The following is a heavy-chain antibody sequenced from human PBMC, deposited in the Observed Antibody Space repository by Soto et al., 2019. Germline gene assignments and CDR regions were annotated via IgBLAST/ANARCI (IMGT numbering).Heavy chain of an antibody. CDR2: ITSSGHVT. J-gene: IGHJ4*02. CDR1: GFAFSSYE. Sequence: EVQLVESGGGVVQPGGSLRLSCVGSGFAFSSYEINWVRQAPGKGLEWVLHITSSGHVTYYAESVKGRFTVSRDNSKNSVYLQMSSLSAEDTAVYHCAREKATSARRYFDSWGQGALVSVSS. CDR3: AREKATSARRYFDS. D-gene: IGHD2-15*01. V-gene: IGHV3-48*03.